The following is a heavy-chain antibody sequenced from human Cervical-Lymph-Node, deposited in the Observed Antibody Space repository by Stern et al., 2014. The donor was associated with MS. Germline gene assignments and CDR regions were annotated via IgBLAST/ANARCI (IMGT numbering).Heavy chain of an antibody. J-gene: IGHJ4*02. Sequence: VQLVESGSEVRKPGASVKVSCKASGYTFTRDGIHWVRQAPGPRLEWRGWSNAGHGNTKYSQEFQGRVTITRDTSASTAYMELGSLRSEDMAVYYCARGGGGYSYGLDYWGQGTLVTVSS. CDR3: ARGGGGYSYGLDY. CDR1: GYTFTRDG. D-gene: IGHD5-18*01. V-gene: IGHV1-3*02. CDR2: SNAGHGNT.